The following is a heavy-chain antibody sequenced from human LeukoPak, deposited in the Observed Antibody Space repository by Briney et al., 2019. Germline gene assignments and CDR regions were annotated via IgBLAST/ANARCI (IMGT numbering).Heavy chain of an antibody. D-gene: IGHD4-17*01. CDR3: ASSYGDYSSGFDY. J-gene: IGHJ4*02. CDR2: IYYSGST. V-gene: IGHV4-59*01. Sequence: ASETLSLTCTVSGGSISSYYWSWIRQPPGKGLEWIGYIYYSGSTNYNPSLKSRVTISVDTSKNLFSLKLSSVTAADTAVYYCASSYGDYSSGFDYWGQGTLVTVSS. CDR1: GGSISSYY.